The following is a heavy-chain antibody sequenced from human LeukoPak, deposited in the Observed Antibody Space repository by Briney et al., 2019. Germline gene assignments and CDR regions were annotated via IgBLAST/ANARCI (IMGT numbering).Heavy chain of an antibody. CDR1: GDILTELS. J-gene: IGHJ4*02. D-gene: IGHD2-2*01. CDR2: FDPAAGTT. Sequence: ASVKVSCKVSGDILTELSIHWVRQTPGKGSEWMGGFDPAAGTTVYAQTFQDRIIMTEDTSTGTTYVELGSLTSDDTAIYYCATLVVPAAKRGVWGQGTLVTVSS. CDR3: ATLVVPAAKRGV. V-gene: IGHV1-24*01.